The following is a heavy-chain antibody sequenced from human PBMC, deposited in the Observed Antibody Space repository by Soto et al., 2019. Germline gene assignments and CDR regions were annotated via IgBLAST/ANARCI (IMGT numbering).Heavy chain of an antibody. CDR2: IYWDGDK. CDR1: GFSVSTSGAA. V-gene: IGHV2-5*02. Sequence: QIKLIESGRTLVKPTQTLTLTCTFSGFSVSTSGAAVGWVRQPPGRAPEWLALIYWDGDKRYNASLGNRLTITKDTSMNQVVLTLTNVDPADTATYYCAHRATMTIFGLIIDNGIWFDPWGQGTRVIVSS. D-gene: IGHD3-10*02. J-gene: IGHJ5*02. CDR3: AHRATMTIFGLIIDNGIWFDP.